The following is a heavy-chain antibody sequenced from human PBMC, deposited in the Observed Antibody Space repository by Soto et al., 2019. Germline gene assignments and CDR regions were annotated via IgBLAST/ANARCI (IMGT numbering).Heavy chain of an antibody. CDR3: ASSVRRASGSYFRHAFDI. Sequence: SETLSLTCTVSGGSISSGDYYWSWIRQPPGKGLEWIGYIYYSGSTYYNPSLKSRVTISVDTSKNQFSLKLSSVTAADTAVYYCASSVRRASGSYFRHAFDIWGQGTMVTVSS. CDR2: IYYSGST. CDR1: GGSISSGDYY. D-gene: IGHD1-26*01. J-gene: IGHJ3*02. V-gene: IGHV4-30-4*02.